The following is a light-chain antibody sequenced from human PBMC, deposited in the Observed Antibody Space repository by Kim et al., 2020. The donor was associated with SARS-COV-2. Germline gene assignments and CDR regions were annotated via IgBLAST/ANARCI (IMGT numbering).Light chain of an antibody. CDR2: KDS. J-gene: IGLJ3*02. V-gene: IGLV3-25*03. Sequence: SPGKTARITCSGDALPKQYAYWYQQKPGQAPVLVIYKDSERPSGIPERFSGSSSGTTVTLTISGVQAEDEADHYCQSADSSGTWVFGGGTQLTVL. CDR1: ALPKQY. CDR3: QSADSSGTWV.